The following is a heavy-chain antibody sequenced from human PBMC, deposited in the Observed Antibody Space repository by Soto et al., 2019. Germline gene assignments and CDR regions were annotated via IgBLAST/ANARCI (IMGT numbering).Heavy chain of an antibody. CDR2: IYYSGST. CDR3: ARSYYDILTGIDY. D-gene: IGHD3-9*01. CDR1: GGSISSGGYY. Sequence: SETLSLTCTVSGGSISSGGYYWSWIRQHPGKGLEWIGYIYYSGSTYYNPSLKSRVTISVDTSKNQFSLKLSSVTAADTAVYYCARSYYDILTGIDYWGQGTLVTVSS. V-gene: IGHV4-31*03. J-gene: IGHJ4*02.